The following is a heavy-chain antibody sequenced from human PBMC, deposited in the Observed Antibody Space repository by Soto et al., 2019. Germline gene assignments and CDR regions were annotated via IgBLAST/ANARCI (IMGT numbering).Heavy chain of an antibody. J-gene: IGHJ6*02. D-gene: IGHD6-19*01. V-gene: IGHV1-18*01. Sequence: ASVKVSCKASGYTFTSYAMHWVRQAPGQGLEWMGWISAYNGNTNYAQRLQGRVTMTTDTSTSTAYMELRSLRSDDTAVYYCARDSIRVAGTNYYYGMDVWGQGTTVTVSS. CDR2: ISAYNGNT. CDR3: ARDSIRVAGTNYYYGMDV. CDR1: GYTFTSYA.